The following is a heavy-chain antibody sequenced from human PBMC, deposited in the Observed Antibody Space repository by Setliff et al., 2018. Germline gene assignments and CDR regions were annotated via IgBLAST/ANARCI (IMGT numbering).Heavy chain of an antibody. CDR2: IKGQTDGGTT. CDR1: GFIFSDYY. Sequence: GGSLRLSCAVSGFIFSDYYMSWVRQAPGKGLEWVGRIKGQTDGGTTDYAAPVKGRFSISRDDSKNTVYLQMNSLKTEDTAVYYCTTGYISGYYIGHWGLGTLVTVSS. CDR3: TTGYISGYYIGH. V-gene: IGHV3-15*01. D-gene: IGHD6-19*01. J-gene: IGHJ4*02.